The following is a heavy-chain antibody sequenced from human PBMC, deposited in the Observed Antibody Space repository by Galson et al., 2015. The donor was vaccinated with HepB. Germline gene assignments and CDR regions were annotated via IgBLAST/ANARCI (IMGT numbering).Heavy chain of an antibody. CDR3: ARGSYQPLIYYYYGMDV. J-gene: IGHJ6*02. CDR1: GFTFSSYG. CDR2: ISYDGSNK. D-gene: IGHD2-2*01. Sequence: SLRLSCAASGFTFSSYGMHWVRQAPGKGLEWVAVISYDGSNKYYADSVKGRFTISRDNSKNTLYLQMNSLRAEDTAVYYCARGSYQPLIYYYYGMDVWGQGTTVTVSS. V-gene: IGHV3-30*03.